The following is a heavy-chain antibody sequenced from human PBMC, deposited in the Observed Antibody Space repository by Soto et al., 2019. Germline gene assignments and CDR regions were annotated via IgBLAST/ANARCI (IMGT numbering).Heavy chain of an antibody. V-gene: IGHV5-51*01. D-gene: IGHD2-8*02. CDR2: IYPGDSDT. CDR3: ARSVLVVSTDYFDMDV. Sequence: PGESLKISCKGSGYSFTSYWIGWVRQMPGKGLEWMGIIYPGDSDTRYSPSFQGQVTISADKSISTAYLQWSSLKASDTAMYYCARSVLVVSTDYFDMDVWGKGTTVTSP. J-gene: IGHJ6*03. CDR1: GYSFTSYW.